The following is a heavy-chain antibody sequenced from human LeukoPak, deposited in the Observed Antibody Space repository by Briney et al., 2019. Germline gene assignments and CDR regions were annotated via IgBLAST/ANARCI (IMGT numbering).Heavy chain of an antibody. CDR2: INTDGTVT. CDR1: GFTFSKYW. J-gene: IGHJ4*02. CDR3: ARTPQLAY. V-gene: IGHV3-74*01. Sequence: GGSLRLSCAASGFTFSKYWMLWVRQAPGKGLESVSRINTDGTVTTYADSVKGRFTISRDNSKNTLYLQMNSLRAEDTAMYYCARTPQLAYWGQGTLVTVSS. D-gene: IGHD3-10*01.